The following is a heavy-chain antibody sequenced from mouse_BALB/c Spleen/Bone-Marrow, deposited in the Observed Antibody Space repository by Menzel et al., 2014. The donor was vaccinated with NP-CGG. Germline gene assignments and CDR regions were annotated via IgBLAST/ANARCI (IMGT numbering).Heavy chain of an antibody. CDR2: INPYNDGT. Sequence: EVQLQQSGPELVKPGASVKMSCKASGYNFTSYVMHWVKQKPEQGLEWIGYINPYNDGTKYNEKLKGKATLTSDKSSSTAYMELSSLTSEDSAVYYCARLLYPYAMDDWGQGTSVTVSS. D-gene: IGHD2-12*01. J-gene: IGHJ4*01. V-gene: IGHV1-14*01. CDR1: GYNFTSYV. CDR3: ARLLYPYAMDD.